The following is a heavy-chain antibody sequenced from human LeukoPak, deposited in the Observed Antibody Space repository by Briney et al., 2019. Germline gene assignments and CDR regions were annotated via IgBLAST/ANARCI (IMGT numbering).Heavy chain of an antibody. CDR1: GYTFTDYY. Sequence: GASVKVSCKASGYTFTDYYMHWVRQAPGQGLEWMGWISAYNGNTNYVQKLQGRVTMTTDTSTSTAYMELRSLRSDDTAVYYCARAGWPLYHDYWGQGTLVTVSS. J-gene: IGHJ4*02. D-gene: IGHD2-8*01. V-gene: IGHV1-18*04. CDR3: ARAGWPLYHDY. CDR2: ISAYNGNT.